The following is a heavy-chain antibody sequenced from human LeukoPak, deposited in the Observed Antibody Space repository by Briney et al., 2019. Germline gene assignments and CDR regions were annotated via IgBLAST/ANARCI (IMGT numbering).Heavy chain of an antibody. D-gene: IGHD2-2*01. J-gene: IGHJ6*03. CDR1: GYTFTSYG. Sequence: ASVKVSCKASGYTFTSYGISWVRQAPGQGHEWMGWISAYNGNTNYAQKLQGRVTMTTDTSTSTAYMELRSLRSEDTAVYYCARSGYCSSTSCYGLGRYYYYMDVWGKGTTVTVSS. CDR3: ARSGYCSSTSCYGLGRYYYYMDV. CDR2: ISAYNGNT. V-gene: IGHV1-18*01.